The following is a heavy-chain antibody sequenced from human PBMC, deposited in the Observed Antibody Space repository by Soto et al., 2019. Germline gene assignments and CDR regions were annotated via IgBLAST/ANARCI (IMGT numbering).Heavy chain of an antibody. CDR1: GFTFSGSA. Sequence: EVQLVESGGGLVQPGGSLKLSCAASGFTFSGSAIHWVRQASGKGLEWVGRIRDKVNKYATAYAASVTGRFTISREDSKNMAYLQMNSLKTDDTAVYYCGYDFWSGYYSVGQTSGMDVWGQGTTVTVSS. V-gene: IGHV3-73*02. D-gene: IGHD3-3*01. J-gene: IGHJ6*02. CDR2: IRDKVNKYAT. CDR3: GYDFWSGYYSVGQTSGMDV.